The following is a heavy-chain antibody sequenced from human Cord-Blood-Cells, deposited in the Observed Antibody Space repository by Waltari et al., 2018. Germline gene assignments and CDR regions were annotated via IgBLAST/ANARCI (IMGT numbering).Heavy chain of an antibody. CDR3: ARLPPSNYYYYYMDV. V-gene: IGHV5-51*01. Sequence: EVQLVQSGAEVKTPGESLKISCKGSGYSFTSYWIGWVRQMPGKGLEWMAIIYPGDSDTRYSPSFQGQVTISADKSISTAYLQWSSLKASDTAMYYCARLPPSNYYYYYMDVWGKGTTVTVSS. CDR2: IYPGDSDT. CDR1: GYSFTSYW. D-gene: IGHD4-4*01. J-gene: IGHJ6*03.